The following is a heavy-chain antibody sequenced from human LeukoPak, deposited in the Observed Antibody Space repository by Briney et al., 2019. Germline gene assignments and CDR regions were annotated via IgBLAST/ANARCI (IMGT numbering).Heavy chain of an antibody. D-gene: IGHD5-18*01. Sequence: GGSLRLSCAASGFTFSSYAMHWVRQAPGKGLEYVSAISSNGGSTYYANSVKGRFTISRDNSKNTLYLQMNSLRVEDTAVYYCAKGRGYSYSPDAFDIWGQGTMVTVSS. V-gene: IGHV3-64*01. CDR2: ISSNGGST. CDR3: AKGRGYSYSPDAFDI. J-gene: IGHJ3*02. CDR1: GFTFSSYA.